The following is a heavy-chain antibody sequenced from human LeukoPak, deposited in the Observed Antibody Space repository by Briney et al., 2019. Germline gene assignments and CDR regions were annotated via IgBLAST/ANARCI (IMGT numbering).Heavy chain of an antibody. Sequence: SVKVSCKASGFTFTSSAVQWVRQARGQRLERIGWIVVGCGNTNYAQKFQETVTITRDMSTSTAYMEMSSLRSEDTAVYYCAADSARIVGATHDAFDIWGQGTMVTVSS. D-gene: IGHD1-26*01. CDR3: AADSARIVGATHDAFDI. V-gene: IGHV1-58*01. J-gene: IGHJ3*02. CDR2: IVVGCGNT. CDR1: GFTFTSSA.